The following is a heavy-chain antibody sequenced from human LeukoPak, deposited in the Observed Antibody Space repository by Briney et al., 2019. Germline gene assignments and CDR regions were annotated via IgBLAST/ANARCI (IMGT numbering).Heavy chain of an antibody. CDR2: ISYDGSNK. J-gene: IGHJ6*02. CDR3: ARGDSSGYYYSGPYYGMDV. CDR1: GFTFSSYA. V-gene: IGHV3-30-3*01. D-gene: IGHD3-22*01. Sequence: PGGSLRLSCAASGFTFSSYAMHWVRQAPGKGLEWVAVISYDGSNKYYADSVKGRFTISRDNSKNTLYLQMNSLRAEDTAVYYCARGDSSGYYYSGPYYGMDVWGQGTTVTVSS.